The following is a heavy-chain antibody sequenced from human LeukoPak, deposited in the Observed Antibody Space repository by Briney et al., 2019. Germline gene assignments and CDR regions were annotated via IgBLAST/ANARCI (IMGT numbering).Heavy chain of an antibody. CDR2: INPSGGST. V-gene: IGHV1-46*01. J-gene: IGHJ5*02. CDR1: GYTFTSYD. CDR3: ARERDTYYYGSGSYYPSNWFDP. Sequence: RASVKVSCKASGYTFTSYDINWVRQATGQGLEWMGIINPSGGSTSYAQKFQGRVTMTRDTSTSTVYMELSSLRSEDTAVYYCARERDTYYYGSGSYYPSNWFDPWGQGTLVTVSS. D-gene: IGHD3-10*01.